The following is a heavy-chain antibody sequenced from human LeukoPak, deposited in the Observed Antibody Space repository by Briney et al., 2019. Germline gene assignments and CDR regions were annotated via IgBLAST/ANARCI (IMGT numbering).Heavy chain of an antibody. CDR1: GGTFTNYA. J-gene: IGHJ6*02. Sequence: GASVKVSCKASGGTFTNYAFSWVRQAPGQGLEWMGWISAYNGNTNYAQKLQGRVTMTTDTSTSTAYMELRSLRSDDTAVYYCASPASSSRYSGSYGMDVWGQGTTVTVSS. CDR3: ASPASSSRYSGSYGMDV. CDR2: ISAYNGNT. V-gene: IGHV1-18*01. D-gene: IGHD1-26*01.